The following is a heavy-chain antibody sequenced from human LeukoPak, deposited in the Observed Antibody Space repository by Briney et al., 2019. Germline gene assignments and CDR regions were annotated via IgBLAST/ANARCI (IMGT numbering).Heavy chain of an antibody. CDR3: ASYREPYELYPHGLDV. J-gene: IGHJ3*01. CDR2: ICASGNI. D-gene: IGHD5-12*01. Sequence: SETLSLTCSVSGASVTTTAYFWNWIRQPAGEGLEWIGRICASGNIHYDPALRSRVTMCVDASKYQFSLTMSSGTAADSPVYFCASYREPYELYPHGLDVWGRGTVVTVS. CDR1: GASVTTTAYF. V-gene: IGHV4-61*02.